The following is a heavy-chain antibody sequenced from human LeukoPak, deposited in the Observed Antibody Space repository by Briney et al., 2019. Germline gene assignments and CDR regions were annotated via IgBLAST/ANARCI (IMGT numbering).Heavy chain of an antibody. CDR3: ARVVIVPRGVGGWFDP. V-gene: IGHV5-51*01. CDR2: IYPGDPDT. CDR1: GYSFTSYW. D-gene: IGHD3-10*01. Sequence: GESLKISCKGSGYSFTSYWIGWVRQMPGKGLEWMGIIYPGDPDTRYSPSFQGQVTISADKSISTAYLQWSSLKASDTAMYYCARVVIVPRGVGGWFDPWGQGTLVTVSS. J-gene: IGHJ5*02.